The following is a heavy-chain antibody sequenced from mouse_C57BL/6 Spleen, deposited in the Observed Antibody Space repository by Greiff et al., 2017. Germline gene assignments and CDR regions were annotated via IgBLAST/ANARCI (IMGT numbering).Heavy chain of an antibody. V-gene: IGHV1-78*01. Sequence: QVQLQQSDAELVKPGASVKISCKVSGYTFTDHTIHWMKQRPEQGLEWIGYIYPRDGSTKYNETFKGRDTLTADKSTSTAYMQLNSLTSEDSAVYFCARDSNYPGFAYWGQGTLVTVSA. CDR3: ARDSNYPGFAY. D-gene: IGHD2-5*01. CDR2: IYPRDGST. CDR1: GYTFTDHT. J-gene: IGHJ3*01.